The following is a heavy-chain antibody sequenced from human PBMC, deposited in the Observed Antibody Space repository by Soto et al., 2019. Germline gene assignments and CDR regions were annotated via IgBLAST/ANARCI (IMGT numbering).Heavy chain of an antibody. J-gene: IGHJ4*02. D-gene: IGHD5-18*01. V-gene: IGHV4-39*01. CDR3: ARRISYGIFDY. CDR1: GGSISSSSYY. Sequence: PSETLSLTCTVSGGSISSSSYYWGWIRQPPGKGLGWIGSIYYSGSTYYNPSLKSRVTISVDTSKNQFSLKLSSVTAADTAVYYCARRISYGIFDYWGQGTLVTVSS. CDR2: IYYSGST.